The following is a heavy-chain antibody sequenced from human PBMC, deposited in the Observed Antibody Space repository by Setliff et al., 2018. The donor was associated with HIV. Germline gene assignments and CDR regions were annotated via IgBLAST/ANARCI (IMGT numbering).Heavy chain of an antibody. J-gene: IGHJ4*02. CDR1: GEPFNGFY. CDR2: VNPTGRP. D-gene: IGHD2-21*01. Sequence: ASETLSLTCTVSGEPFNGFYWTWIRQPPGKGLEWIGDVNPTGRPNYSPSPKSRVTMSLDTSKNQFSLNLKSVTAADTALYYCATTGQGRAYFDFWGQGSLVTVSS. V-gene: IGHV4-34*01. CDR3: ATTGQGRAYFDF.